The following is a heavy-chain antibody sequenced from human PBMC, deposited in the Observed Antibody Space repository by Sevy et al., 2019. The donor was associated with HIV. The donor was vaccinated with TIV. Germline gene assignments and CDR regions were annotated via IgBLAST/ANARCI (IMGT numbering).Heavy chain of an antibody. D-gene: IGHD6-19*01. V-gene: IGHV3-66*02. CDR2: IFCSGST. Sequence: GGSLRLSCAISGFTVNDKYIIWVRQAPGKGLEWVSVIFCSGSTYYADSAKGRFTISRDNSKNTVDLQMNSGRAEDTAVYYCVSLFLSYRSGWSYFDYWGQGTLVTVSS. J-gene: IGHJ4*02. CDR3: VSLFLSYRSGWSYFDY. CDR1: GFTVNDKY.